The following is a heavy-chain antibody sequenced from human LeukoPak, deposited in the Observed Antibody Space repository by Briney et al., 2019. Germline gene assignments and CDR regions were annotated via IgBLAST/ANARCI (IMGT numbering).Heavy chain of an antibody. CDR3: AKWGDYDILTGYYDSDY. D-gene: IGHD3-9*01. J-gene: IGHJ4*02. CDR1: GFTFSSYA. V-gene: IGHV3-23*01. Sequence: GASLRLSCAASGFTFSSYAMSWVRQAPGKGLEWVSAITGSGVTTFYADSVKGRFTISRDSSKNTLYLQMNSLRAEDTAVYYCAKWGDYDILTGYYDSDYWGQGTLVTVSS. CDR2: ITGSGVTT.